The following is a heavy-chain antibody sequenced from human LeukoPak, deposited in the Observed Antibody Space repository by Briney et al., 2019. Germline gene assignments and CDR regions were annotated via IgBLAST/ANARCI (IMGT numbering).Heavy chain of an antibody. Sequence: GGSLRLSCAASGFTFSSYSMSWVRQAPGKGLEWVSTITTGDGNTYYADSVKGRFTVSRDNSKNTLFLQMNSLRAEDTAVYYCAKDGGLWVSAHWGDSWGRGTLVTVSS. CDR2: ITTGDGNT. D-gene: IGHD7-27*01. V-gene: IGHV3-23*01. J-gene: IGHJ4*02. CDR1: GFTFSSYS. CDR3: AKDGGLWVSAHWGDS.